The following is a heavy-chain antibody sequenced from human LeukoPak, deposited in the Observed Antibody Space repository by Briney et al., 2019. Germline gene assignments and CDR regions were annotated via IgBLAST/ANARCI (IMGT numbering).Heavy chain of an antibody. J-gene: IGHJ4*02. D-gene: IGHD3-9*01. CDR3: AKWGDYDVLTGYYVSDF. Sequence: GGSLRLSCAASGFIFSNYAMYWVRQAPGKGLEWVSAISGRSDNTYYAGSVKGRFTLSRDSSKNTLYLQMNSLRADDTAVYYCAKWGDYDVLTGYYVSDFWGQGTLVTVSS. V-gene: IGHV3-23*01. CDR2: ISGRSDNT. CDR1: GFIFSNYA.